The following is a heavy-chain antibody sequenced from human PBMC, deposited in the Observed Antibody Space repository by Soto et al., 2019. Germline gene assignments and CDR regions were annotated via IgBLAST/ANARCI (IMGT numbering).Heavy chain of an antibody. Sequence: QVQLVQSGGELKKPGASVKVSCKASGYTFTNYAISWVRQAPGRGLEWMGWGNTYNGNPNYAQIFQGRVTMTTDTSTGTAYMELRSLKSDDSAIYYCARDSQYSTSWQRFDSWGQGTLVTVSS. V-gene: IGHV1-18*01. CDR3: ARDSQYSTSWQRFDS. CDR1: GYTFTNYA. D-gene: IGHD6-13*01. CDR2: GNTYNGNP. J-gene: IGHJ4*02.